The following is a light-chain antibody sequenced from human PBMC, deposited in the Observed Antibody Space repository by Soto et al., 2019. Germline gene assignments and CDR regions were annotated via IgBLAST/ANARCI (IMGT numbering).Light chain of an antibody. Sequence: QSVLTQPASVSGSPGQSITISCTGTGSDIGPYNYVSWYQQYPGKAPQLIMYEVTNRPSGVSNRFFGSKSGYTASLTISSLQADDEADYFCSSYTASGTFVVFGGGTKLTVL. CDR3: SSYTASGTFVV. CDR1: GSDIGPYNY. J-gene: IGLJ2*01. CDR2: EVT. V-gene: IGLV2-14*01.